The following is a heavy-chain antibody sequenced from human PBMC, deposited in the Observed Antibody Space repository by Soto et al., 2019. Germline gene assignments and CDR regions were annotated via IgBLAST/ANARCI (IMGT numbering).Heavy chain of an antibody. CDR3: ARGTYYDILSGHLLTTYYYYYGMDV. J-gene: IGHJ6*02. Sequence: SVKVSCKASGGTFSSYAISWVRQAPGQGLEWMGGIIPSFGTANYAQKFQGRVTITADDSTSTAYMELSSLRSEDTAVYYCARGTYYDILSGHLLTTYYYYYGMDVWGQGTTVTVSS. V-gene: IGHV1-69*13. D-gene: IGHD3-9*01. CDR1: GGTFSSYA. CDR2: IIPSFGTA.